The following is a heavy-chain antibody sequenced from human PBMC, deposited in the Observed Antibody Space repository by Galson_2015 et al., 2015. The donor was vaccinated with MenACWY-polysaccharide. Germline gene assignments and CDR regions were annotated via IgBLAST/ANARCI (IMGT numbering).Heavy chain of an antibody. CDR1: GGSISGNNYY. J-gene: IGHJ4*02. D-gene: IGHD3-22*01. V-gene: IGHV4-39*01. Sequence: SEPLSLTCTVSGGSISGNNYYWEWIRQPPGKGPEWIGSVHSSGSTYYNLSLKSRVTISVDTSKNQFSLKVDSVTAADTAIFFCARHGHSGYHDYWGQGSLVTVSS. CDR2: VHSSGST. CDR3: ARHGHSGYHDY.